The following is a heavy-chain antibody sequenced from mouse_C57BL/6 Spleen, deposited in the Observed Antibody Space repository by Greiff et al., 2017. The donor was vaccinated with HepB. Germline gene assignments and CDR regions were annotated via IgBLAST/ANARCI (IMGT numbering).Heavy chain of an antibody. CDR3: ARHPLNSSGYVLFAY. CDR1: GFTFSSYG. D-gene: IGHD3-2*02. V-gene: IGHV5-6*01. Sequence: DVQLVESGGDLVKPGGSLKLSCAASGFTFSSYGMSWVRQTPDKRLEWVATISSGGSYTYYPDSVKGRFTISRDNAKNTLYLQMSSLKSEDTAMYYCARHPLNSSGYVLFAYWGQGTLVTVSA. J-gene: IGHJ3*01. CDR2: ISSGGSYT.